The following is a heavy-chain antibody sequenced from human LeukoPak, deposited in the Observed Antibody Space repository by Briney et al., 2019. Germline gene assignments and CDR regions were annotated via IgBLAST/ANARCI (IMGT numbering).Heavy chain of an antibody. Sequence: SETLSLTCAVSGYSISSGYHWGWIRQSPGMRLEWIGSVDRGGRTFYNPSLKSRVTISVDTSKNQFSLKLNSVTAADTAMYYCARSAAPLIIIFGVATNWFDPWGQGTLVTVSS. V-gene: IGHV4-38-2*01. D-gene: IGHD3-3*01. CDR2: VDRGGRT. CDR1: GYSISSGYH. CDR3: ARSAAPLIIIFGVATNWFDP. J-gene: IGHJ5*02.